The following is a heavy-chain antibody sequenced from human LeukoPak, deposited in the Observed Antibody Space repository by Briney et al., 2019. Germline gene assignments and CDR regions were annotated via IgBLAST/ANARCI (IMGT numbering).Heavy chain of an antibody. D-gene: IGHD3-10*01. J-gene: IGHJ6*02. CDR2: IYYSGRT. CDR1: GGSISSGGYY. V-gene: IGHV4-31*11. Sequence: SQTLGLTCAVSGGSISSGGYYWSWIGQHPGKGLEWIGYIYYSGRTYYNPSLKSRVTISVDTSKNQFSLKLSPVTAADTAVYYCARDRYGSGSYYHYYYGMDVWGQGTTVTVSS. CDR3: ARDRYGSGSYYHYYYGMDV.